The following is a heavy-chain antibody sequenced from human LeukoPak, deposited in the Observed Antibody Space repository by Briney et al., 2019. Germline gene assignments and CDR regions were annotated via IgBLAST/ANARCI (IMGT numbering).Heavy chain of an antibody. CDR3: AKDGSGSLSYRRERHYMDV. CDR1: GFTFSSYG. V-gene: IGHV3-30*02. CDR2: IRYDGSKK. D-gene: IGHD3-10*01. Sequence: PGGSLRLSCAASGFTFSSYGMHWVRQAPGKGLEWVAFIRYDGSKKYYADWLMGRFTISRDNSKNTVFLQMYSLRAEDTAVYYCAKDGSGSLSYRRERHYMDVWGKGTTVTISS. J-gene: IGHJ6*03.